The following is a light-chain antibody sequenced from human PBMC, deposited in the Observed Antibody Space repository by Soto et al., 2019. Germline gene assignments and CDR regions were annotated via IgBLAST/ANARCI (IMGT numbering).Light chain of an antibody. Sequence: DIRMTPSPSSLSASVGDRVTITCQASQNINNYLNWYQQKPGRAPKLLIYDASNLEAGVPSRCRGSGSGTDFTFTISRLQPEDIATYYCQQYENLPTFGQGTRLDIK. CDR3: QQYENLPT. CDR2: DAS. CDR1: QNINNY. J-gene: IGKJ5*01. V-gene: IGKV1-33*01.